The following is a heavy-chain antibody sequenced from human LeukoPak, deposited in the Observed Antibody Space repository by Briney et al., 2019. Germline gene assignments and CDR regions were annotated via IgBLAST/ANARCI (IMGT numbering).Heavy chain of an antibody. D-gene: IGHD3-9*01. CDR1: GFTFSSYA. CDR3: ARGLGGGILTGYNDY. J-gene: IGHJ4*02. Sequence: GSLRLSCAASGFTFSSYAMHWVRQAPGKGLEWVAVISYDGSNKYYADSVKGRFTISRDNSKNTLYLQMNSLRAEDTAVYYCARGLGGGILTGYNDYWGQGTLVTVSS. V-gene: IGHV3-30-3*01. CDR2: ISYDGSNK.